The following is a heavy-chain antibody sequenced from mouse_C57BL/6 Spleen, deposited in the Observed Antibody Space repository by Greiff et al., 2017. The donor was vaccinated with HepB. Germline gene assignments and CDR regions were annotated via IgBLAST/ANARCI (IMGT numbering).Heavy chain of an antibody. CDR3: ARRGTGLYAMDY. CDR2: IDPSDSYT. J-gene: IGHJ4*01. CDR1: GYTFTSYW. D-gene: IGHD4-1*01. Sequence: QVQLQQPGAELVKPGASVKLSCKASGYTFTSYWMQWVKQRPGQGLEWIGEIDPSDSYTNYNQKFKGKATLTVDTSSSTAYMQLSSLTSEDSAVYDCARRGTGLYAMDYWGQGTSVTVSS. V-gene: IGHV1-50*01.